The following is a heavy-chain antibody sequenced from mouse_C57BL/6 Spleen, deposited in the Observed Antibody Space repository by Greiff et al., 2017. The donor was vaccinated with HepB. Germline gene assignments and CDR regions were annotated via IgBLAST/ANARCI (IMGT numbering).Heavy chain of an antibody. J-gene: IGHJ2*01. CDR3: ARKRNYGSSYSFDY. V-gene: IGHV1-82*01. CDR1: GYAFSSSW. Sequence: VQLQQSGPELVKPGASVKISCKASGYAFSSSWMNWVKQRPGKGLEWIGRIYPGDGDTNYNGKFKGKATLTADKSSSTAYMQLSSLTSEDSAVYFCARKRNYGSSYSFDYWGQGTTLTVSS. CDR2: IYPGDGDT. D-gene: IGHD1-1*01.